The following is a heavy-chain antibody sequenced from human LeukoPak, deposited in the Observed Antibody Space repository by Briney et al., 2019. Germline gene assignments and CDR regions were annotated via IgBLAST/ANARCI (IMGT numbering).Heavy chain of an antibody. V-gene: IGHV4-30-4*08. CDR3: ATRRYGGKGEAFFDY. Sequence: SETLSLTCTVSGDPVSSDDCYWTWIRQPPGKSLELIGYIYYSGSTFYNPSLKSRLTISVDTSKNQFSLNLSSVTAADTAVYFCATRRYGGKGEAFFDYWGQGTLVTVSS. CDR2: IYYSGST. J-gene: IGHJ4*02. D-gene: IGHD4-23*01. CDR1: GDPVSSDDCY.